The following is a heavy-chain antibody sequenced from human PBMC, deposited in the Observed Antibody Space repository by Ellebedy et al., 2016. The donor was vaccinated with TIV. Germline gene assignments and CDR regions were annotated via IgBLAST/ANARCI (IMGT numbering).Heavy chain of an antibody. Sequence: ASVKVSCKASGYTFTSYGISWVRQTPGQGLEWMGWISAYNGNANYAQKLQGRVTMTTDTSTSTAYMELRSLRSDDTAVYHCARTAMVFDDAFDIWGQGTMVTVSS. CDR2: ISAYNGNA. CDR1: GYTFTSYG. V-gene: IGHV1-18*01. CDR3: ARTAMVFDDAFDI. J-gene: IGHJ3*02. D-gene: IGHD5-18*01.